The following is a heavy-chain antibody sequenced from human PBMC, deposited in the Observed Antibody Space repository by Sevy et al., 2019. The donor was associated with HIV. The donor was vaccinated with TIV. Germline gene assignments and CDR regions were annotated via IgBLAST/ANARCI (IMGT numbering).Heavy chain of an antibody. CDR1: GRTFRNYA. J-gene: IGHJ4*02. Sequence: ASVKVSCKASGRTFRNYALSWVRQAPGQGLEWMGGIIPMFGTANYVQKFQGRVTITADESTNTAYMELSSLRSEDTAVYYCARSISWYASFDYWGQGTLVTVS. V-gene: IGHV1-69*13. CDR3: ARSISWYASFDY. CDR2: IIPMFGTA. D-gene: IGHD6-13*01.